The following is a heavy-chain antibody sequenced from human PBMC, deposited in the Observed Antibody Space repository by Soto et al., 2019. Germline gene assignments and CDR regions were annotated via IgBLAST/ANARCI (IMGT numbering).Heavy chain of an antibody. CDR1: GGSISSYY. Sequence: PSETLSLTCTVSGGSISSYYWSWIRQPPGKGLEWIGYIYYSGSTKYNPSLKSRVTISVDTSKNQFSLKLSSVTAADTAVYYCARIACYSCWFDPWGQGTLVTVSS. D-gene: IGHD2-15*01. V-gene: IGHV4-59*01. CDR3: ARIACYSCWFDP. CDR2: IYYSGST. J-gene: IGHJ5*02.